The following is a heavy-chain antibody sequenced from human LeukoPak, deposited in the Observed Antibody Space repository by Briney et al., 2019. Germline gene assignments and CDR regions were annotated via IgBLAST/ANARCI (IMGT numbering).Heavy chain of an antibody. D-gene: IGHD3-22*01. V-gene: IGHV1-69*02. CDR2: IIPILGIA. Sequence: ASVKVSCKASGGTFSSYTISWVRQAPGQGLEWMGRIIPILGIANYAQKFQGRVTITADKSTSTAYMGLSSLRSEDTAVYYCASAINLYYYDSSGYLDYWGQGTLVTVSS. J-gene: IGHJ4*02. CDR3: ASAINLYYYDSSGYLDY. CDR1: GGTFSSYT.